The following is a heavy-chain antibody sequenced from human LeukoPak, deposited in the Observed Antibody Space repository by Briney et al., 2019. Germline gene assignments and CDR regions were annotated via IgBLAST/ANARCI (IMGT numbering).Heavy chain of an antibody. D-gene: IGHD2-15*01. Sequence: PGGSLRLSCAASGFTFDDYGMSWVRQAPGKGLEWVCGINWNGGSTGYGDPVKGRFTLSSDNAKNSLYLQMNSLRAEDTALYYCARDVGGYFDYWGQGTLVTVSS. CDR2: INWNGGST. J-gene: IGHJ4*02. CDR1: GFTFDDYG. V-gene: IGHV3-20*04. CDR3: ARDVGGYFDY.